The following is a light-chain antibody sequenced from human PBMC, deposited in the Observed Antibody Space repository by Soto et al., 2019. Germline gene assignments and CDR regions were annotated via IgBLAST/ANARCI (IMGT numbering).Light chain of an antibody. CDR3: CSYAGTYIYYV. Sequence: QSALTQPRSVSGSPGQSVTISCTGTSSDVGGYNYASWYQEHPGKAPKLMIYDVSKRPSGVPDRFSGSRSGNTASLTISGLQADDEAAYYCCSYAGTYIYYVFGTGTKLTVL. CDR1: SSDVGGYNY. J-gene: IGLJ1*01. V-gene: IGLV2-11*01. CDR2: DVS.